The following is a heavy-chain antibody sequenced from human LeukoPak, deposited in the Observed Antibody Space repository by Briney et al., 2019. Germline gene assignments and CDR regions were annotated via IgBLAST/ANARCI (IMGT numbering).Heavy chain of an antibody. CDR1: GYTFTSYD. CDR2: MNPNSGNT. J-gene: IGHJ5*02. CDR3: ARLSLRKRNWFDP. Sequence: ASVKVSCKASGYTFTSYDINWVRQATGQGLEWTGWMNPNSGNTGYAQKFQGRVTMTRNTSISTAYMELSSLRSEDTAVYYCARLSLRKRNWFDPWGQGTLVTVSS. V-gene: IGHV1-8*01. D-gene: IGHD3-3*01.